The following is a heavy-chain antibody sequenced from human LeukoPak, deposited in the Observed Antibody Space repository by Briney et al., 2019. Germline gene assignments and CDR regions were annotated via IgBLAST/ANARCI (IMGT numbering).Heavy chain of an antibody. CDR3: ARDQRVTGRPDIDY. CDR2: ISSDGSST. V-gene: IGHV3-74*03. Sequence: GGSLRLSCAASGFTFRNHWMHWVRQTPGKGLVWASRISSDGSSTTYADSVKGRFTISRDNAKNTLHLQMNNLRAEDTAMYYCARDQRVTGRPDIDYWGQGTLVIVSS. CDR1: GFTFRNHW. J-gene: IGHJ4*02. D-gene: IGHD6-6*01.